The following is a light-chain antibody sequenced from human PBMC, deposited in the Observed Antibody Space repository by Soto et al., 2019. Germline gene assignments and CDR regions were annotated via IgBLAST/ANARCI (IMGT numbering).Light chain of an antibody. V-gene: IGKV3-20*01. CDR2: GIS. Sequence: IVLTQSPGTLSLSPGERATLSCRASQTVNSNYFAWYQQKPGRAPRLLIYGISDRATGIPDRFSGSGSGTDFTLTISRLEPEDFAVYYCEQYGSSPRTVGQGTKVDIK. CDR1: QTVNSNY. CDR3: EQYGSSPRT. J-gene: IGKJ1*01.